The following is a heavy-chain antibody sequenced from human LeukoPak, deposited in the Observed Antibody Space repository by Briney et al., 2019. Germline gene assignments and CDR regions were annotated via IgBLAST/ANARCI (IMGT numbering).Heavy chain of an antibody. CDR3: ARGRRRLDAFDI. V-gene: IGHV4-34*01. Sequence: PSGTLSLTCAVYGGSFSGYYWSWIRQPPGKGLEWIGEINHSGSTNYNPSLKSRVTISVDTSKNQFSLKLSSVTAADTAVYYCARGRRRLDAFDIWGQGTMVTVSS. D-gene: IGHD3-16*01. CDR2: INHSGST. J-gene: IGHJ3*02. CDR1: GGSFSGYY.